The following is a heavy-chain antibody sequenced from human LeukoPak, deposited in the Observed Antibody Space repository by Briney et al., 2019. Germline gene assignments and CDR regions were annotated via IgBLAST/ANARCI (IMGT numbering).Heavy chain of an antibody. V-gene: IGHV4-59*08. CDR1: GGSISSYY. D-gene: IGHD1-14*01. CDR3: AAVDHRTYVHSFSYY. J-gene: IGHJ4*02. Sequence: SETLSLTCTVSGGSISSYYWTWIRQPPGKGLEWIGYIHYSGSTNYNPARKSRVTMSVATSKNQFSLKLSSVTAADTAVYYCAAVDHRTYVHSFSYYWGQGTLVTVSS. CDR2: IHYSGST.